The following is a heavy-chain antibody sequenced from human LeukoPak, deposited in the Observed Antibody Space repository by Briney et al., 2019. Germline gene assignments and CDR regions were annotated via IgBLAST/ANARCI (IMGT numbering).Heavy chain of an antibody. CDR3: ARDFLEDSL. V-gene: IGHV3-48*01. CDR2: ISSTSSTI. CDR1: GFTFSDYN. J-gene: IGHJ4*02. D-gene: IGHD3-3*01. Sequence: PVGSLRLSCAASGFTFSDYNMNWVRQAPGEGLEWVSYISSTSSTIYYADSVKGRFTISRDNAKHSLYLQMNSLRAEDTAVYYCARDFLEDSLWGQGTLVTVSS.